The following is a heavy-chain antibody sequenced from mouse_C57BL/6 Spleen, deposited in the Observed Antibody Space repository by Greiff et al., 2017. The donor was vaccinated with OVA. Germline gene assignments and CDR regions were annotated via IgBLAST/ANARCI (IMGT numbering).Heavy chain of an antibody. J-gene: IGHJ1*03. D-gene: IGHD1-1*01. CDR1: GYTFTSYW. CDR2: IHPNSGST. Sequence: QVQLQQPGAELVKPGASVKLSCKASGYTFTSYWMHWVKQRPGQGLEWIGMIHPNSGSTNYNEKFKSKATLTVDKSSSTAYMQLSSLTSEDSAVYYCARRYGSSLYWYFDGWGTGTTVTVSS. CDR3: ARRYGSSLYWYFDG. V-gene: IGHV1-64*01.